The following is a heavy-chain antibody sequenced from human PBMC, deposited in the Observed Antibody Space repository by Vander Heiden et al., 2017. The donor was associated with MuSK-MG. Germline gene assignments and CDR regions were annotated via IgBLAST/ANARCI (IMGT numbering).Heavy chain of an antibody. J-gene: IGHJ4*02. CDR1: GFTFSSYA. CDR2: ISYDGSNK. CDR3: ARGGELELRLERGDY. D-gene: IGHD1-7*01. Sequence: QVQLVESGGGVVQPGRSLRLSCAASGFTFSSYAMHWVRQAPGKGLEWVAVISYDGSNKYYADSVKGRFTISRDNSKNTLYLQMNSLRAEDTAVYYCARGGELELRLERGDYWGQGTLVTVSS. V-gene: IGHV3-30-3*01.